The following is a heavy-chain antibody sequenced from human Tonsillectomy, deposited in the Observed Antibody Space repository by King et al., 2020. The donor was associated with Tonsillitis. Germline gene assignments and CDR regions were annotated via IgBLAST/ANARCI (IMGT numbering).Heavy chain of an antibody. V-gene: IGHV3-23*01. D-gene: IGHD2-21*02. J-gene: IGHJ4*02. CDR3: AKYDADCGGDCNFY. CDR1: GFTFSSYA. CDR2: ISGGGGIT. Sequence: VQLLESGGGLVQPGGSLRLSCAASGFTFSSYAISWVRQAPGKGLEWVSAISGGGGITYYADSVKGRFTISRDKSKNTLYLQMNSLRADDTAVYYCAKYDADCGGDCNFYWGQGTLVTVSS.